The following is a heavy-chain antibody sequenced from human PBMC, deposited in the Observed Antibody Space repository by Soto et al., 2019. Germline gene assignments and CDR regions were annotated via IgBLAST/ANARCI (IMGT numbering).Heavy chain of an antibody. V-gene: IGHV4-39*01. J-gene: IGHJ5*02. CDR2: MSYSGST. Sequence: PSETLSFTCTVSGGSISKSSYYWVWIRQPPGKGLEWVGSMSYSGSTYYNPSLKSRVAISVDTSKNQLSLQVSSVTAADTAVYYCSRRAPEGFDPWGQGTLVTVSS. CDR3: SRRAPEGFDP. CDR1: GGSISKSSYY.